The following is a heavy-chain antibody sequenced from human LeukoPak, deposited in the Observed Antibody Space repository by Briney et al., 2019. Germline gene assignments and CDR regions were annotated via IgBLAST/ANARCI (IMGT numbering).Heavy chain of an antibody. Sequence: GRSLRLSCAASGFTFSSYGMPWVRQAPGKGLEWVAVISYDGSNKYYTDSVKGRFTISRDNSKNTLYLQMNSLRAEDTAVYYCAGERPSSSWYDFWGQGTLVTVSS. CDR3: AGERPSSSWYDF. CDR2: ISYDGSNK. CDR1: GFTFSSYG. J-gene: IGHJ5*01. D-gene: IGHD6-13*01. V-gene: IGHV3-30*03.